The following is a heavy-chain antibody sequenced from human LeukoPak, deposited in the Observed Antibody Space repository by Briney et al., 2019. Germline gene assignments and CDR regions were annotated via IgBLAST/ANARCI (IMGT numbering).Heavy chain of an antibody. CDR1: GYTFTSYG. J-gene: IGHJ4*02. CDR3: ARENNYIISGSYYNYFVY. D-gene: IGHD3-10*01. V-gene: IGHV1-18*01. Sequence: GASVKVSCKASGYTFTSYGISWVRQAPGQGLEWMGWISAYNGNTNYAQKLQGRVTMTTDTSTSTAYMELRSLRSDDTAVYYCARENNYIISGSYYNYFVYWGQGTLVTVSS. CDR2: ISAYNGNT.